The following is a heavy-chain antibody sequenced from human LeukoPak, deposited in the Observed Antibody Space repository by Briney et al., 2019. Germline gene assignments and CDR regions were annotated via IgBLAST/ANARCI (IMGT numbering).Heavy chain of an antibody. CDR2: IYHNGGT. CDR1: GGSISSSRYY. Sequence: SETLSLTCNVSGGSISSSRYYWGWIRQPPGKGLEWIGNIYHNGGTDYNPSLQSRVTISIDTSKSQFSLRLISVTVADTAVYYCATSTPRVGVTFWGQGTLVTVSS. CDR3: ATSTPRVGVTF. D-gene: IGHD1-26*01. J-gene: IGHJ4*02. V-gene: IGHV4-39*01.